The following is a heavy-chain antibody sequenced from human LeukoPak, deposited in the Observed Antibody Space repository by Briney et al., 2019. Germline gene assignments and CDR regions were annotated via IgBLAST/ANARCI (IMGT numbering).Heavy chain of an antibody. CDR1: GFTFSSYA. J-gene: IGHJ4*02. V-gene: IGHV3-23*01. CDR2: ISGSGANT. CDR3: AKGRALEVVAAFNY. D-gene: IGHD2-15*01. Sequence: GGSLRLSCAASGFTFSSYAISWVRQAPGKGLEWVSAISGSGANTYYADSVKGRFTISRDNSKNTLSLQMNTLRTDDTAVYYCAKGRALEVVAAFNYWGQGTVVTVSS.